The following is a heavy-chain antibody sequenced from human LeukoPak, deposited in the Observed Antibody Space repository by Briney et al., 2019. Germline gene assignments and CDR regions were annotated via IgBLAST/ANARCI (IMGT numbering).Heavy chain of an antibody. D-gene: IGHD3-10*01. CDR1: GGSVSSGSYY. V-gene: IGHV4-61*01. Sequence: SETLSLTCTVSGGSVSSGSYYWSWIRQPPGKGLEWTGYIYYSGSTNYNPSLKSRVAISVDTSKNQFSLKLSSVTAADTAVYYCASNYYGSGSLDYWGQGNLVTVSS. CDR2: IYYSGST. J-gene: IGHJ4*02. CDR3: ASNYYGSGSLDY.